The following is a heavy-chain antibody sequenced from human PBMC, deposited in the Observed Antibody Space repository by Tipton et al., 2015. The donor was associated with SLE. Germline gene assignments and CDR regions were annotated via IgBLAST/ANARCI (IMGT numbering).Heavy chain of an antibody. CDR1: GGSISSGSYY. CDR3: ARQYDILTPLQH. Sequence: TLSLTCTVSGGSISSGSYYWSWIRQPPGKGLEWIGNVYDIDFTNYNPSLQSRVTISLDTSKNQFSLNLSSVTAADTAVYYCARQYDILTPLQHWGQGTLVTVSS. CDR2: VYDIDFT. V-gene: IGHV4-61*01. D-gene: IGHD3-9*01. J-gene: IGHJ1*01.